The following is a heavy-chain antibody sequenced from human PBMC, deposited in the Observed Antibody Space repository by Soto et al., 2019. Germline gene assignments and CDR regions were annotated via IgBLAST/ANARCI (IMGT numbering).Heavy chain of an antibody. J-gene: IGHJ1*01. CDR2: ISGSGSST. D-gene: IGHD6-13*01. Sequence: GGSLRLSCAASVFTFSSSAMSWFRQAPGKGPEWVSAISGSGSSTYYADSVKGRFTISRDNSKNTLYLQMNSLRAEDTAVYYCAKDLYSSSWGYFQHWGQGTLVTVSS. CDR3: AKDLYSSSWGYFQH. CDR1: VFTFSSSA. V-gene: IGHV3-23*01.